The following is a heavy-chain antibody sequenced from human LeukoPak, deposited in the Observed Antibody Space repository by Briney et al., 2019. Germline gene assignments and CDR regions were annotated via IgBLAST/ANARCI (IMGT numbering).Heavy chain of an antibody. CDR2: ISYDGSNK. Sequence: GGSLRLSCAASGFTLSSYSMDWVRQAPGKGLEWVAVISYDGSNKYYADSVKGRFTISRDNSKNTLYLQMNSLRAEDTAVYYGITFGGVIVMWGQGTLVTVSS. CDR3: ITFGGVIVM. V-gene: IGHV3-30*03. CDR1: GFTLSSYS. J-gene: IGHJ4*02. D-gene: IGHD3-16*02.